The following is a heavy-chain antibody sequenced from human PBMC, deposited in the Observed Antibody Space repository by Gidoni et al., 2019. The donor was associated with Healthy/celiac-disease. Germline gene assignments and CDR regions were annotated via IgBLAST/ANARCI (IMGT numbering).Heavy chain of an antibody. D-gene: IGHD6-6*01. CDR2: IYYSGST. CDR3: ARDGPIAARPFDY. Sequence: QVQLQESGPGLAKPSETLSLTCTVFRGSISSYYWSWIRPPPGKGRELIGYIYYSGSTNYNPCLKSRVSISVDTSKNQCSLKLSAVTAADTAVYYCARDGPIAARPFDYWGQGTLVTVSS. CDR1: RGSISSYY. V-gene: IGHV4-59*01. J-gene: IGHJ4*02.